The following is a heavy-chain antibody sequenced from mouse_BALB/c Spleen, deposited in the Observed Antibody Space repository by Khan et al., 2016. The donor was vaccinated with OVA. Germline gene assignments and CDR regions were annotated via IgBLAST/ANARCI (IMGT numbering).Heavy chain of an antibody. CDR3: ARQPYYHYNIMDY. J-gene: IGHJ4*01. D-gene: IGHD2-10*01. Sequence: QVQLQQSGPGLVAPSQSLSITCTISGFSLTNYGVHWIRQPPGKGLEWLVVIWSDGSTTYNSALKSRLTTTKANSKSQAFLQMNSLQTDDTAIYFCARQPYYHYNIMDYWGQGTSVTVSS. V-gene: IGHV2-6-1*01. CDR2: IWSDGST. CDR1: GFSLTNYG.